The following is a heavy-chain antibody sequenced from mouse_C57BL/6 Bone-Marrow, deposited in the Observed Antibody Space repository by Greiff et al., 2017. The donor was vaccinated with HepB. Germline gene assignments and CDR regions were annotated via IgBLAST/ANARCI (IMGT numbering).Heavy chain of an antibody. CDR2: IDPSDSET. CDR3: ARGITTVVPYYFDY. V-gene: IGHV1-52*01. CDR1: GYTFTSYW. J-gene: IGHJ2*01. D-gene: IGHD1-1*01. Sequence: QVQLQQPGAELVRPGSSVKLSCKASGYTFTSYWMHWVKQRPIQGLEWIVNIDPSDSETHYNQKFKDKATLTVDKSSSTAYMQLSSLTSEDSAVYYCARGITTVVPYYFDYWGQGTTLTVSS.